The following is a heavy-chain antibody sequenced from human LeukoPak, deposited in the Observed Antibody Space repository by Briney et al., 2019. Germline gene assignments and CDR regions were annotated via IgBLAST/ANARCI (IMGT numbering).Heavy chain of an antibody. CDR3: AREAVAGYRVDY. Sequence: SETLSLTCTVDGGSISSYFWSWIRQSPGKGLEWIGCIYYSGTTNHIPSLKSRVTMSIDTSKNHFSLNLSSVTAADTAVYYCAREAVAGYRVDYWGQGTLVTVSS. J-gene: IGHJ4*02. V-gene: IGHV4-59*01. CDR2: IYYSGTT. D-gene: IGHD6-19*01. CDR1: GGSISSYF.